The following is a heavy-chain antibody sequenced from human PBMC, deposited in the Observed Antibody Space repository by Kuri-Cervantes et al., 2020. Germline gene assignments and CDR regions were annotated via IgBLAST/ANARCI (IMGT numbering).Heavy chain of an antibody. CDR3: ARGAAAVAGTFLRGRAKRYYFDY. Sequence: ASVKVSCKASGYTFTSYGISWVRQAPGQGLEWMGWISAYNDNTNYAQKLQGRVTMTRNTSISTAYMGLSSLRSVDTAVYYCARGAAAVAGTFLRGRAKRYYFDYWGQGTLVPSPQ. CDR1: GYTFTSYG. CDR2: ISAYNDNT. V-gene: IGHV1-18*01. D-gene: IGHD6-19*01. J-gene: IGHJ4*02.